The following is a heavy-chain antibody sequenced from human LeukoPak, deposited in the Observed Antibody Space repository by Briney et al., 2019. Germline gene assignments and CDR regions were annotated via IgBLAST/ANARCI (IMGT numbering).Heavy chain of an antibody. CDR1: GGSISSYY. CDR3: ARGGYYGSDY. Sequence: SETLSLTCTVSGGSISSYYWSWIRQPPGKGLEWIGYIYYSGSTYYNPSLKSRVTISVDTSKNQFSLKLSSVTAADTAVYYCARGGYYGSDYWGQGTLVTVSS. J-gene: IGHJ4*02. V-gene: IGHV4-59*12. CDR2: IYYSGST. D-gene: IGHD3-10*01.